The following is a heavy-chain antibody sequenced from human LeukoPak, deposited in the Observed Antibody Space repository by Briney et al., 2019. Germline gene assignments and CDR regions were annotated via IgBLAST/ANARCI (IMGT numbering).Heavy chain of an antibody. CDR2: IRYDGSNK. D-gene: IGHD3-10*01. CDR1: GFTFSSYG. V-gene: IGHV3-30*02. Sequence: PGGSLRLSCAASGFTFSSYGMHWVRQAPGKGLEWVAFIRYDGSNKYYADSVKGRFTFSRDNAKNSLYLQMNSLRAEDTAVYYCAKDPSYYGSGESYWGQGTLVTVSS. J-gene: IGHJ4*02. CDR3: AKDPSYYGSGESY.